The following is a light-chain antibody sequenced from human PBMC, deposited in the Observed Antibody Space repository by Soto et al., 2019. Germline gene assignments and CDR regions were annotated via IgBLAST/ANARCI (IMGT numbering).Light chain of an antibody. CDR3: SSYTSSFYV. CDR2: DVS. J-gene: IGLJ1*01. Sequence: QSALTQPASVSGSPGQSITISCTGTSSDVGGYNYVSWYQQHPGKAPKLMIYDVSNRPSGVSNRFSGSKSDNTASLTISGLQAEDEADYYCSSYTSSFYVFGAGTKVTVL. CDR1: SSDVGGYNY. V-gene: IGLV2-14*01.